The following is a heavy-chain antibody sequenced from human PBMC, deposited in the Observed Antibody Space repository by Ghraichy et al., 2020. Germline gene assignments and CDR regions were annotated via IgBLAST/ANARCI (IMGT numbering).Heavy chain of an antibody. CDR3: AHRLSVPDTMFGSSYSYYGMDV. J-gene: IGHJ6*02. Sequence: SGPTLVKPTQTLTLTCTFSGFSLSTSGVGVGWIRQPPGKALEWLALIYWNDEKRYSPSLKSRLTITKDTSKNQVVLTMTNMDPVDTATYYCAHRLSVPDTMFGSSYSYYGMDVWGQGTTVTVSS. CDR1: GFSLSTSGVG. V-gene: IGHV2-5*01. CDR2: IYWNDEK. D-gene: IGHD3-3*01.